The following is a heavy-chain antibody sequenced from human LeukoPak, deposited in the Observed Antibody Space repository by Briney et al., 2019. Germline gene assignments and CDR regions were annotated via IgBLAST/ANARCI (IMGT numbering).Heavy chain of an antibody. CDR2: IRYDGSNK. V-gene: IGHV3-30*02. CDR3: AKLAVVVPAASWFDP. D-gene: IGHD2-2*01. J-gene: IGHJ5*02. CDR1: GFTLSSYG. Sequence: GGSLRPSCAASGFTLSSYGMHWVRQAPGKGLEWVAFIRYDGSNKYYADSVKGRFTISRDNSKNTLYLQMNSLRAEDTAVYYCAKLAVVVPAASWFDPWGQGTLVTVSS.